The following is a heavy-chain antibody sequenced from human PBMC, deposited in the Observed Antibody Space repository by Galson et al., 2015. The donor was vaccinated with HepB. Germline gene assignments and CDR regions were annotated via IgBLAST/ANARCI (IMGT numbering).Heavy chain of an antibody. Sequence: SLRLSCAASGFTFSSYAMSWVRQAPGKGLEWVSGISNNGGSTYDADSVKGRFTISRDNCKNTLYLQMNSLRAEDTAVYYCARGRGSNTKWHWGQGTLVTVSA. CDR2: ISNNGGST. V-gene: IGHV3-23*01. CDR1: GFTFSSYA. CDR3: ARGRGSNTKWH. D-gene: IGHD2-2*01. J-gene: IGHJ4*02.